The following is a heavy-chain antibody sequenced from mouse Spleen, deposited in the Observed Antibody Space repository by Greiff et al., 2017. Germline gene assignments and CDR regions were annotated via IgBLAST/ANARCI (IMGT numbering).Heavy chain of an antibody. CDR1: GFNIKDTY. D-gene: IGHD2-4*01. CDR2: IDPANGNT. J-gene: IGHJ2*01. V-gene: IGHV14-3*02. Sequence: VQLQQSGAELVKPGASVKLSCTASGFNIKDTYMHWVKQRPEQGLEWIGRIDPANGNTKYDPKFQGKATITADTSSNTAYLQLSSLTSEDTAVYYCARGVIYYDYDFDYWGQGTTLTVSS. CDR3: ARGVIYYDYDFDY.